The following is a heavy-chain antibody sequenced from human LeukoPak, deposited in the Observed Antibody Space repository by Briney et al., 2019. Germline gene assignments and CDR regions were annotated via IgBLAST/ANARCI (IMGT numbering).Heavy chain of an antibody. V-gene: IGHV3-48*02. Sequence: GGSLRLSCAASGFTFSSYSMNWVRQAPGKGLEWVSYISSVSSSVHYADSVKGRFTISRDNAKNSLYLQMNSLREEDTAVYYCATGILGANGAFDIWGQGTMVTVSS. D-gene: IGHD1-26*01. CDR3: ATGILGANGAFDI. CDR1: GFTFSSYS. CDR2: ISSVSSSV. J-gene: IGHJ3*02.